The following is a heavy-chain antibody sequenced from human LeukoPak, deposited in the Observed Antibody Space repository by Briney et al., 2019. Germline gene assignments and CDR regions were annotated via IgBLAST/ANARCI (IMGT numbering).Heavy chain of an antibody. Sequence: GASVKVSYKASGYTFTSYGISWVRQAPGQGLEWMGWISAYNGNTNYAQKLQGRVTMTTDTSTSTAYMELRSLRSDDTAVYYCARDYCSGGSCFPTYYYYYYGMDVWGQGTTVTVSS. V-gene: IGHV1-18*01. D-gene: IGHD2-15*01. CDR1: GYTFTSYG. CDR3: ARDYCSGGSCFPTYYYYYYGMDV. CDR2: ISAYNGNT. J-gene: IGHJ6*02.